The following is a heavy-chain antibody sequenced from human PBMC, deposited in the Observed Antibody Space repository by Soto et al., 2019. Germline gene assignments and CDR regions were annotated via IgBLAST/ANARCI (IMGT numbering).Heavy chain of an antibody. V-gene: IGHV1-18*01. Sequence: ASVKVSCKASGYTFTSYGISWVRQAPGQGLEWMGWISAYNGNTNYAQKLQGRVTMTTDTSTSTAYMELRSLRSDDTAVYYCARVQDDYGDCLQSYSSHYYYGMDVWGQGTTVTVSS. CDR3: ARVQDDYGDCLQSYSSHYYYGMDV. D-gene: IGHD4-17*01. CDR1: GYTFTSYG. J-gene: IGHJ6*02. CDR2: ISAYNGNT.